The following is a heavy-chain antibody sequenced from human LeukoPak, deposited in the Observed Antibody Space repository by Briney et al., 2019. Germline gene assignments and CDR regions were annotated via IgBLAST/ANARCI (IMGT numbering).Heavy chain of an antibody. J-gene: IGHJ4*02. CDR2: ISGSGGST. D-gene: IGHD3-3*01. CDR3: AATYTIFGVVIY. V-gene: IGHV3-23*01. CDR1: GFTLSSYA. Sequence: GGSLRLSCAASGFTLSSYAMSWVRQAPGKGLEWVSAISGSGGSTYYADSVKGRFTISGDNSKNTLYLQMNSLRAEDTAVYYCAATYTIFGVVIYWGQGTLVTVSS.